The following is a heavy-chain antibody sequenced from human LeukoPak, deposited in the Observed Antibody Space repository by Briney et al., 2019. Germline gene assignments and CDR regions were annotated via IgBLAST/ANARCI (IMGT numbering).Heavy chain of an antibody. V-gene: IGHV1-24*01. CDR1: GYTLTELS. CDR3: ATDQSNYRDAFDI. J-gene: IGHJ3*02. CDR2: FDPEDGER. Sequence: GASVKVSCKISGYTLTELSMHWVRQAPGKGLEWMGSFDPEDGERIYAQKFQGRATMTEDTSTDTAYMELSSLRSEDTTVYYCATDQSNYRDAFDIWGQGTMLTVSS. D-gene: IGHD1-7*01.